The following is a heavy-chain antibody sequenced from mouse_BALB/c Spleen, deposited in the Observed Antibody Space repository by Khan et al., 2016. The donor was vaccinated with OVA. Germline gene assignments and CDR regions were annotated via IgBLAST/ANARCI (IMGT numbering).Heavy chain of an antibody. CDR3: ARDGCPPWFAY. Sequence: VQLQQSGAELVRPGALVTLSCKATGFNITDYYMHWVKQRPEQGQEWFGWFVPENGNTIYDPKFQGQASITSDTSSNTVFLQLSCLTTEDTAAFDCARDGCPPWFAYWGQGTLVTVSA. CDR1: GFNITDYY. D-gene: IGHD2-3*01. V-gene: IGHV14-1*02. J-gene: IGHJ3*01. CDR2: FVPENGNT.